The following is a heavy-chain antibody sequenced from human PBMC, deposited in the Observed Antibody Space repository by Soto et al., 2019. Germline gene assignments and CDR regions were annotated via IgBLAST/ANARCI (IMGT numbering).Heavy chain of an antibody. CDR3: ATASFYDFWSGYFAFDA. CDR2: IRSETDGGAT. Sequence: EVHLVESGGGSVKPGVSLTLSCAASGLTVRNVLISWVRQAPGQRLECVGRIRSETDGGATDYSAAVKDRFTISREDSENTLSLQMNSLKAEDTAVYYCATASFYDFWSGYFAFDAWGQGILVTVSS. CDR1: GLTVRNVL. V-gene: IGHV3-15*01. D-gene: IGHD3-3*01. J-gene: IGHJ5*02.